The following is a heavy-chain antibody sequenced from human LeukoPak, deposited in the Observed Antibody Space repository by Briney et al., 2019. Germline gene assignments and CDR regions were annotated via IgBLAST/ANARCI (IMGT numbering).Heavy chain of an antibody. V-gene: IGHV3-11*04. CDR1: GFTFSDYY. J-gene: IGHJ6*02. Sequence: GGSLRLSCAASGFTFSDYYMSWIRQAPGKGLEWVSYISSSGSTIYYADSVKGRFTISRDNAKNSLYLQMNSLRAEDTAVYYCARDRSGSRWRTIYYYGMDVWGQGTTVTVSS. CDR2: ISSSGSTI. D-gene: IGHD1-26*01. CDR3: ARDRSGSRWRTIYYYGMDV.